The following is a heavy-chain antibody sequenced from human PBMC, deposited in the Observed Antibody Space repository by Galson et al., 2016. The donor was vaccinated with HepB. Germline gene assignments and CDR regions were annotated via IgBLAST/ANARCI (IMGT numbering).Heavy chain of an antibody. CDR1: GFNFRDFY. D-gene: IGHD5-12*01. V-gene: IGHV3-11*01. J-gene: IGHJ4*02. Sequence: SLRLSCAASGFNFRDFYMMWIRPAPGKRLEWVSYISSSGSGMDYADSVRGRFTVSRDNGQNSLFLHMNNLRAEDTAIYYCARDLRSGYDSGIDHWGQGTLVTVSS. CDR2: ISSSGSGM. CDR3: ARDLRSGYDSGIDH.